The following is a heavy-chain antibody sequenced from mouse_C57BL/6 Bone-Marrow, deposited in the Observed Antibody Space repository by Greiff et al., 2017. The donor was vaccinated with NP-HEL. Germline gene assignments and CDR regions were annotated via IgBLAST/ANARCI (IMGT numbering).Heavy chain of an antibody. CDR1: GYTFTSYW. J-gene: IGHJ1*03. CDR3: AGYYGSPWYFDV. Sequence: VQLQQSGAELEKPGASVKMSCKASGYTFTSYWLTWVKQRPGQGLEWIGDIYPGSGSSNYHEKFKSKATLTVDTSSSTAYMQLSSLTSEDSAVYYCAGYYGSPWYFDVWGTGTTVTVSS. CDR2: IYPGSGSS. V-gene: IGHV1-55*01. D-gene: IGHD1-1*01.